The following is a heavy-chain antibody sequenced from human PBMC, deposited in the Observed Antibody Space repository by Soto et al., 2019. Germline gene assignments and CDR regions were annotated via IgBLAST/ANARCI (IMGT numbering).Heavy chain of an antibody. V-gene: IGHV3-33*08. CDR2: IWYDGSNK. Sequence: QVQLVESVGGVVQPGGSLRLSCTTSGFTFNTYGMYWVRQAPGKGLEWVAIIWYDGSNKYYGDSVKGRFTISRDNFKNTLDLQMNSLRAEDTALYYCARGDCTGAYCYSWPFNYGVDVWGQGTTVTVSS. CDR1: GFTFNTYG. J-gene: IGHJ6*02. CDR3: ARGDCTGAYCYSWPFNYGVDV. D-gene: IGHD2-15*01.